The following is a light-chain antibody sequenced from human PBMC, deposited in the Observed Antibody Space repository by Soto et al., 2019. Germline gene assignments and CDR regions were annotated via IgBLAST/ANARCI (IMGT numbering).Light chain of an antibody. CDR1: QGISGR. Sequence: DIQMTQSPSSVSASVGDRVTITCRASQGISGRLAWYQQTPGKAPRLLIYETSTLQTGVPSRFSGSGSGTEFTLTISSLQPEDFAIYYCQQGHSFPLTVGGGTKVEI. CDR2: ETS. CDR3: QQGHSFPLT. J-gene: IGKJ4*01. V-gene: IGKV1-12*01.